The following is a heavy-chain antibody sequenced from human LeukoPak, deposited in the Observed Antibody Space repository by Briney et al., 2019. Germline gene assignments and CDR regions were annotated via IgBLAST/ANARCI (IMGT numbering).Heavy chain of an antibody. V-gene: IGHV4-34*01. Sequence: KPSETLSLTCAVYGGSFSGYYWSWIRQPPGKGLEWIGEINHSGSTNYNPSLKSRVTISVDTSKNQFSLKLSSVTAADTAVYYCARRGSGSYYGTFDYWGQGTLVTVSS. CDR2: INHSGST. D-gene: IGHD4-17*01. CDR1: GGSFSGYY. CDR3: ARRGSGSYYGTFDY. J-gene: IGHJ4*02.